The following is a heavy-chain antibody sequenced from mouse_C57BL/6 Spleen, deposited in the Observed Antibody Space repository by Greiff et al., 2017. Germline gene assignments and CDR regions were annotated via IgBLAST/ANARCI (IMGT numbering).Heavy chain of an antibody. CDR1: GYSITSGYY. D-gene: IGHD2-4*01. CDR3: ARDGLRRNYYAMDY. V-gene: IGHV3-6*01. J-gene: IGHJ4*01. Sequence: EVKLQESGPGLVKPSQSLSLTCSVTGYSITSGYYWNWIRQFPGNKLEWMGYISYDGSNNYNPSLKNRISITRDTSKNQFFLKLNSVTTEDTATYYCARDGLRRNYYAMDYWGQGTSVTVSS. CDR2: ISYDGSN.